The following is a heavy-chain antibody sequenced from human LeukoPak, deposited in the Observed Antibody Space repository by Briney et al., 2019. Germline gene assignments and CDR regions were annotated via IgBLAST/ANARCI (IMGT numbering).Heavy chain of an antibody. CDR3: ARDRGIVATIYGMDV. D-gene: IGHD5-12*01. J-gene: IGHJ6*02. Sequence: GASVKVSCKASGYTFTSYGISWVRQAPGRGLEWMGWISAYNGNTNYAQKLQGRITMTTDTSTSTAYMELRSLRSDDTAVYYCARDRGIVATIYGMDVWGQGTTVTVSS. CDR2: ISAYNGNT. CDR1: GYTFTSYG. V-gene: IGHV1-18*01.